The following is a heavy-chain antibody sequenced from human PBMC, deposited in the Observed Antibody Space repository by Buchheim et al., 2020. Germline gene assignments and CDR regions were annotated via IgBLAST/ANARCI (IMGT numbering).Heavy chain of an antibody. Sequence: EVQLVESGGGLVQPGGSLRLSCAVSGFTFSSYSMNWVCQAPGKGLEWVSYICSSSSTIYYADSVKGRLTIFRDNAKNSLYLQMNSLRDEDTAVYYCARDRREGWYYFDYWAREP. V-gene: IGHV3-48*02. CDR3: ARDRREGWYYFDY. D-gene: IGHD6-19*01. CDR2: ICSSSSTI. CDR1: GFTFSSYS. J-gene: IGHJ4*02.